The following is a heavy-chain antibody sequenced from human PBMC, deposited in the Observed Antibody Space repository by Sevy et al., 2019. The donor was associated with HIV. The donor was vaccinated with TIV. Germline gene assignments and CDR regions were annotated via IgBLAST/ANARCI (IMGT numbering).Heavy chain of an antibody. CDR1: GFTLSSSG. J-gene: IGHJ3*02. V-gene: IGHV3-30*02. D-gene: IGHD4-17*01. CDR3: AKLGSTTLTTSDAFDI. Sequence: GGSLRLSCAASGFTLSSSGMHWVRQAPGKGLEWVTFIRYDGTTKYYADSVKGRFTISRDNSKSTLYLQMNSLRDEDTGVYFCAKLGSTTLTTSDAFDIWGQGTLVTVSS. CDR2: IRYDGTTK.